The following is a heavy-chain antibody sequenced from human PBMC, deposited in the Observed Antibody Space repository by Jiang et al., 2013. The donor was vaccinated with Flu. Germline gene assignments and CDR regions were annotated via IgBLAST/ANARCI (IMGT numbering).Heavy chain of an antibody. V-gene: IGHV3-9*01. CDR3: AKDRWLGTLRGNYFDS. CDR2: INWNNGNI. D-gene: IGHD6-19*01. Sequence: VQLVESGGGLVQPGGSLRLSCAASGFAFGDYAMHWVRQVPGKGLEWVAGINWNNGNIEYAGSVRGRFIISRDNAKNSLYLEMNSLRAEDTALYYCAKDRWLGTLRGNYFDSWGQELWSLLPQ. J-gene: IGHJ4*01. CDR1: GFAFGDYA.